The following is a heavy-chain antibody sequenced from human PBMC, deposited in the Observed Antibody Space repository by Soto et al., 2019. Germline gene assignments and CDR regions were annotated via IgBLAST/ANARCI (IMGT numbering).Heavy chain of an antibody. CDR3: ERELPNGCDT. D-gene: IGHD2-2*02. V-gene: IGHV3-7*04. Sequence: EVQLVESGGGLVQPGGSLRLSCAASGFTFSSYWMSWVRQAPGIGLHWVANIKRDGKEKNYVDSVKGRFTISRDNAKNLVYLQMNSLRPEDTAVYFCERELPNGCDTWGQGTLVTVPS. CDR2: IKRDGKEK. CDR1: GFTFSSYW. J-gene: IGHJ4*02.